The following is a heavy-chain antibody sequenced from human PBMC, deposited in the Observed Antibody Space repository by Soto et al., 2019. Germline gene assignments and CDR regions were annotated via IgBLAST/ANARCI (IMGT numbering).Heavy chain of an antibody. CDR3: ATPYDSGFGP. J-gene: IGHJ5*02. Sequence: QLQLVQSGAEVKRPGASVRVSCEASGYPFAKYGISWIRQAPGQGLEWMGWIRPDNGNTEYAQKFQGKVSMTRDTSSNTAYLEVRSLRSDDTAMYYCATPYDSGFGPWGQGTLVSVSS. D-gene: IGHD5-12*01. CDR1: GYPFAKYG. CDR2: IRPDNGNT. V-gene: IGHV1-18*04.